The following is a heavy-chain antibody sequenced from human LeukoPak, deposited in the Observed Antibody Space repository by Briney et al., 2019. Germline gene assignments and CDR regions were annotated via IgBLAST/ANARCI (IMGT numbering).Heavy chain of an antibody. V-gene: IGHV4-30-4*01. CDR3: ARGERYYGSGSYSSWYFDL. Sequence: SQTLSLTCTVSGGSISSGDYYWSWIRQPPGKGLEWIGYIYYSGSTYYNPSLKIRVTISVDTSKNQFSLKLSSVTAADTAVYYCARGERYYGSGSYSSWYFDLWGRGTLVTVSS. CDR2: IYYSGST. CDR1: GGSISSGDYY. D-gene: IGHD3-10*01. J-gene: IGHJ2*01.